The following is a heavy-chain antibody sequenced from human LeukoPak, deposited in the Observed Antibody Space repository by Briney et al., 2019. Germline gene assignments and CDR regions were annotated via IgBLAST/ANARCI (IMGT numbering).Heavy chain of an antibody. CDR3: ARADTAMVTGFDY. D-gene: IGHD5-18*01. CDR1: GGSISSYY. V-gene: IGHV4-59*12. Sequence: SETLSLTCTVSGGSISSYYWSWIRQPPGKGLEWIGYIYYSGSTNYNPSLKGRVTISVDTSKNQFSLKLSPVTAADTAVYYCARADTAMVTGFDYWGQGTLVTVSS. J-gene: IGHJ4*02. CDR2: IYYSGST.